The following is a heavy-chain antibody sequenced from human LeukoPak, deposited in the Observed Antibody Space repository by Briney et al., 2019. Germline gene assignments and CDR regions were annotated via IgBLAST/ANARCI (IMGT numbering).Heavy chain of an antibody. V-gene: IGHV3-23*01. CDR2: ISGSGGST. Sequence: GGSLRLSCAASGFTFSSYAMSWVRQAPGKGLEWVSAISGSGGSTYYADSVKGRFTISRDNSKNTLYLQMNSLRAEDTAVYYCANGHCSSTSCTYYYYYYGMDVWGQGTTVTVPS. D-gene: IGHD2-2*01. CDR1: GFTFSSYA. J-gene: IGHJ6*02. CDR3: ANGHCSSTSCTYYYYYYGMDV.